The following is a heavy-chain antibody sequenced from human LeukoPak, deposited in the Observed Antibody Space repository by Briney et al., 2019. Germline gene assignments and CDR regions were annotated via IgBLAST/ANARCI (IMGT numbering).Heavy chain of an antibody. Sequence: GGSLRLSCAASGFTFSSYAMHWVRQAPGKGLEWVAVISYDGSNKYYADSVRGRFTISRDNSKNMLYLQMNSLRAEDTAVYYCARPPYHPGIAAAHGYWGQGTLVTVSS. CDR2: ISYDGSNK. V-gene: IGHV3-30-3*01. CDR1: GFTFSSYA. J-gene: IGHJ4*02. D-gene: IGHD6-13*01. CDR3: ARPPYHPGIAAAHGY.